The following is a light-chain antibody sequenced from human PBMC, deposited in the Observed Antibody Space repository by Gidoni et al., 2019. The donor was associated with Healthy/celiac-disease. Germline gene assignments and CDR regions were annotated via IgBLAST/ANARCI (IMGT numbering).Light chain of an antibody. J-gene: IGKJ3*01. CDR2: AAS. Sequence: DIQMTHTPSSLSASVGDRVTITCRASQSISSYLHWYQQKPGKAPKLLIYAASSLQSGVPSRFSGSGSGTDFTLTISSLQPEDFATYYCQQSYSTHFTFGPGTKVDIK. V-gene: IGKV1-39*01. CDR1: QSISSY. CDR3: QQSYSTHFT.